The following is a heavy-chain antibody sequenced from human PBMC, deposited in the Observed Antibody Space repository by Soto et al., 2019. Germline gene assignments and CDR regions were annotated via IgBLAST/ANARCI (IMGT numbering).Heavy chain of an antibody. CDR2: VSGGGGLT. J-gene: IGHJ4*02. CDR1: GFTLSNYA. Sequence: PGGSLRLSSATSGFTLSNYAMNCVLQAPGKGLEWVSGVSGGGGLTYYADSVKGRFTISRDDSNNTLYLQMNSLRVDDLAVYYCAKSGPTNYFDHWRQGTPVTVSS. CDR3: AKSGPTNYFDH. V-gene: IGHV3-23*01.